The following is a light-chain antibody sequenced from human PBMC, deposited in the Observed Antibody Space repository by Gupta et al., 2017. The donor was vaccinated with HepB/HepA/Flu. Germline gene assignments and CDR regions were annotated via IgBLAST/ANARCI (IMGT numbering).Light chain of an antibody. Sequence: DLVLPHSPLSLPVTPVEPASISCRSSESLLHSNEYNYLDWYLLKPGQSPQLLVYLGSNRASGVPDRCSGSGSGTDFTLRISGVEAEDVGIYYCKQALQTPLTFGRGTKVDI. CDR2: LGS. J-gene: IGKJ4*02. V-gene: IGKV2-28*01. CDR1: ESLLHSNEYNY. CDR3: KQALQTPLT.